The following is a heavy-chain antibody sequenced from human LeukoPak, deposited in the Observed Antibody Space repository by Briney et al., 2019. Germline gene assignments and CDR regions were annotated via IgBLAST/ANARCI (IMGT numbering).Heavy chain of an antibody. CDR2: MNPNSGGT. D-gene: IGHD1-7*01. J-gene: IGHJ4*02. CDR1: GYTFTNYY. CDR3: ARDYNWNYED. Sequence: ASVKVSCKASGYTFTNYYIHWVRQAPGQGLEWMGWMNPNSGGTNYTQKFQGRVTMTRDTSISTAYMELSRLRSDDTAVYFCARDYNWNYEDWGQGTLVTVSS. V-gene: IGHV1-2*02.